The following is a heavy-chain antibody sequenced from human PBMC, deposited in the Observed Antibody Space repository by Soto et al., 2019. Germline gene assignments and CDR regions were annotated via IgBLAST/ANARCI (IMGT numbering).Heavy chain of an antibody. CDR3: AKDGPHYGDYAPNWFDP. D-gene: IGHD4-17*01. CDR1: GFTFSSYG. Sequence: TGGSLRLSCAASGFTFSSYGMHWVRQAPGKGLEWVAVISCDGGNKYYADSVKGRFTISRDNSKNTLYLQMNSLRAEDTAVYNCAKDGPHYGDYAPNWFDPWGQGTLVTVSS. V-gene: IGHV3-30*18. CDR2: ISCDGGNK. J-gene: IGHJ5*02.